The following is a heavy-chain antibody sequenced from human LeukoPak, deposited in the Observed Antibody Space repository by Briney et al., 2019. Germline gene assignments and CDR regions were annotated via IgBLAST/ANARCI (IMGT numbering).Heavy chain of an antibody. D-gene: IGHD3-10*01. J-gene: IGHJ4*02. CDR2: INPNSGGT. CDR1: GYTFTGYY. CDR3: ARDGPTDYYGSGSSPAFY. Sequence: GASVTVSCKASGYTFTGYYMHWVRQAPGQGLEWMGWINPNSGGTNYAQKFQGRVTMTRDTSISTAYMELSRLRSDDTAVYYCARDGPTDYYGSGSSPAFYWGQGTLVTVSS. V-gene: IGHV1-2*02.